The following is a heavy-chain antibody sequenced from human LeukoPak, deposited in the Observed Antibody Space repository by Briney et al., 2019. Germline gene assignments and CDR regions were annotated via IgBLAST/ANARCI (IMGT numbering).Heavy chain of an antibody. J-gene: IGHJ4*02. D-gene: IGHD6-13*01. CDR2: INPSGGST. Sequence: EASVKVSCKASGYTFTSYYMHWVRQAPGQGLEWMGIINPSGGSTSYAQKFQSRVTMTRDTSTSTVYMELSSLRSEDTAVFYCARDSSSWYYFDYWGQGTLVTVSS. CDR1: GYTFTSYY. CDR3: ARDSSSWYYFDY. V-gene: IGHV1-46*01.